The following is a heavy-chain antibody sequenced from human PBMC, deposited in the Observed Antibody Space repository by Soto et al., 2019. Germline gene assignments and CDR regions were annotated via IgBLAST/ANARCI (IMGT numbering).Heavy chain of an antibody. Sequence: ASVKVSCKASGYTFTSYGISWVRQAPGQGLEWMGWISAYNGNTNYAQKLQGRVTMTADTSTSTAYMELSSLRSEDTAVYYCARDVTRGYSFVGGTPNWFDPWGQGTLVTVSS. CDR3: ARDVTRGYSFVGGTPNWFDP. CDR1: GYTFTSYG. D-gene: IGHD5-18*01. CDR2: ISAYNGNT. V-gene: IGHV1-18*01. J-gene: IGHJ5*02.